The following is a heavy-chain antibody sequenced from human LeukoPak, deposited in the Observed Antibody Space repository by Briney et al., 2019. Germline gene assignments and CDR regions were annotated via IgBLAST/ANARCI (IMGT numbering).Heavy chain of an antibody. V-gene: IGHV3-30*18. CDR1: GFTFSSYG. CDR3: AKGLRSFYYDSCGYYGPFDY. Sequence: GGSLRLSCAASGFTFSSYGMHWVRQAPGKGLEWVAVISYDGSNKYYADSVKGRFTISRDNSKNTLYLQMNSLRAEDTAVYYCAKGLRSFYYDSCGYYGPFDYWGQGTLVTVSS. D-gene: IGHD3-22*01. J-gene: IGHJ4*02. CDR2: ISYDGSNK.